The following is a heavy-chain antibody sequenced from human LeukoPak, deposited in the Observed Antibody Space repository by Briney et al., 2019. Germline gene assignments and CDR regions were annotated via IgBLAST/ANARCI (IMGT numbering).Heavy chain of an antibody. CDR1: GYTFTSYD. CDR3: ARFYDFWSGYYSYYGMDV. Sequence: ASVKVSCKASGYTFTSYDINWVRQATGQGLEWRGWMNPNSVNTGYAQKFQGRVTMTRNTSISTAYVELSSLRSEDTAVYYCARFYDFWSGYYSYYGMDVWGQGTTVTVSS. D-gene: IGHD3-3*01. J-gene: IGHJ6*02. CDR2: MNPNSVNT. V-gene: IGHV1-8*01.